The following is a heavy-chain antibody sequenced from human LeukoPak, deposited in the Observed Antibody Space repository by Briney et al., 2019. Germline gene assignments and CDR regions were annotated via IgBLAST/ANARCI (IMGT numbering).Heavy chain of an antibody. CDR1: GFTFDDYA. CDR3: AKGVEWELLPSSFDY. J-gene: IGHJ4*02. D-gene: IGHD1-26*01. V-gene: IGHV3-9*01. CDR2: ISWNSGSI. Sequence: GRSLRLSCAASGFTFDDYAIDWVRQAPGKGLEWDSGISWNSGSIGYADSLKGRFTISRDKAKHSLYLQMNSLRAEDTALYYCAKGVEWELLPSSFDYWGQGTPVTVSS.